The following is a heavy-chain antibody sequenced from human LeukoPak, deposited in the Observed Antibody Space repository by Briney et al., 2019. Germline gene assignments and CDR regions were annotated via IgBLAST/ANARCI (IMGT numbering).Heavy chain of an antibody. V-gene: IGHV3-30-3*01. CDR3: ARDLGRLRENIVVVRPGFDP. J-gene: IGHJ5*02. Sequence: GRSLRLSCAAAGFAFTAYLIHWVRQAPGKGLEWVAVMSSEGNAMFYADSVKGRFTISRDNSKNTLYLQMNSLRAEDTAVYYCARDLGRLRENIVVVRPGFDPWGQGTLVTVSS. CDR1: GFAFTAYL. D-gene: IGHD2-2*01. CDR2: MSSEGNAM.